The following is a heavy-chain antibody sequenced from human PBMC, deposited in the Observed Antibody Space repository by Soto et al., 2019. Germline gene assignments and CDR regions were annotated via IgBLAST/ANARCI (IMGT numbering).Heavy chain of an antibody. CDR2: IDPSDSYT. CDR1: GYSFTSYW. J-gene: IGHJ4*02. Sequence: LGESLKISCKGSGYSFTSYWISWVRQMPGKGLEWMGRIDPSDSYTNYSPSFQGHVTISADKSISTAYLQWSSLKASDTAMYYCARHVIPYSSSSGSVDYWGQGTLVTVSS. V-gene: IGHV5-10-1*01. D-gene: IGHD6-6*01. CDR3: ARHVIPYSSSSGSVDY.